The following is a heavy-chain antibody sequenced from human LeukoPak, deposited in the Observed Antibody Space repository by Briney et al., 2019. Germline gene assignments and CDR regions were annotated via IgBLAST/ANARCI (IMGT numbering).Heavy chain of an antibody. CDR3: ARESSLLRSTDY. D-gene: IGHD3-3*01. CDR1: GGSISSGSYY. V-gene: IGHV4-61*02. J-gene: IGHJ4*02. CDR2: SYTSGST. Sequence: SETLSLTCTVSGGSISSGSYYWRWVRQPAGKGLEWLGRSYTSGSTNYNPSLKSRVIISVDTSKNQFSLKLSSVTAADTAVYYCARESSLLRSTDYWGQGTLVTVSS.